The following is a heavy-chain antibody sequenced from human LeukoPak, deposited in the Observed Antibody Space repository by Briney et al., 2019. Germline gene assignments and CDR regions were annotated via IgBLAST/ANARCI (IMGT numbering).Heavy chain of an antibody. J-gene: IGHJ4*02. V-gene: IGHV1-18*01. CDR3: ARATPRNMVLRYDLGDY. CDR1: GYTFTSYG. Sequence: ASVKVSCKASGYTFTSYGISWVRQAPGQGLEWMGWISAYNGNTNYAQKLQGRVTMTTDTSTSTAYMELRSLRSDDTAVYYCARATPRNMVLRYDLGDYWGQGTLVTVSS. D-gene: IGHD3-9*01. CDR2: ISAYNGNT.